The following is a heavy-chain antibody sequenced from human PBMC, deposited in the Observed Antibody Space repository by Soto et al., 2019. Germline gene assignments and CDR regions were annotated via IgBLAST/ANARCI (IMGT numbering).Heavy chain of an antibody. Sequence: SETLSLTCTVSGGSISSGGYYWSWIRQHPGKGLEWIGYIYYSGSTYYNTSLKSRVTISVDTSRNQFSLKVNSVTAADTAVYYCARHWYNWNDVRAFDIWGQGTMVTVS. J-gene: IGHJ3*02. CDR3: ARHWYNWNDVRAFDI. V-gene: IGHV4-31*03. CDR1: GGSISSGGYY. D-gene: IGHD1-20*01. CDR2: IYYSGST.